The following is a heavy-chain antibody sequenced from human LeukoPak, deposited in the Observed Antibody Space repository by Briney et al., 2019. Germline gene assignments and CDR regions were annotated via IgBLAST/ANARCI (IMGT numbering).Heavy chain of an antibody. D-gene: IGHD1-26*01. Sequence: ASVKVSCKVSGYTLTELSMHWVRQAPGKGLEWMGGFDPEDGETIYAQKFQGRVTMTTDTSTSTAYMELRSLRSDDTAVYYCARERGRSSPLDYWGQGTLVTVSS. CDR2: FDPEDGET. V-gene: IGHV1-24*01. CDR1: GYTLTELS. CDR3: ARERGRSSPLDY. J-gene: IGHJ4*02.